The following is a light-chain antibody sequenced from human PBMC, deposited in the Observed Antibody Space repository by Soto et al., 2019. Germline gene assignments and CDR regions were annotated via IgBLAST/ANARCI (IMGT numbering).Light chain of an antibody. J-gene: IGKJ2*01. CDR1: QSISTW. CDR3: QQCSSHLYT. Sequence: DIQMTQSPSTLSASIGDRVTITCRASQSISTWLAWYQQKPGKAPKLLIYMASTLGSGVPSRFSGSGSGTEFTLTISSLQPADFATYYCQQCSSHLYTFGQGTKVDIK. V-gene: IGKV1-5*03. CDR2: MAS.